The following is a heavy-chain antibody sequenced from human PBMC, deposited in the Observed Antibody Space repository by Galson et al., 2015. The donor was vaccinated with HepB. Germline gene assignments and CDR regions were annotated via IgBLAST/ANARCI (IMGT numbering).Heavy chain of an antibody. V-gene: IGHV1-69*02. D-gene: IGHD1-26*01. CDR3: ARGEWELDLDY. Sequence: SVKVSCKASGGTYSGYIISWVRQAPGQGLEWMGRIIPLLGITNYAQKFQGKVTITADRSTSTAYMELTSLTSEDTAVYYCARGEWELDLDYWGQGTLVTVSS. J-gene: IGHJ4*02. CDR1: GGTYSGYI. CDR2: IIPLLGIT.